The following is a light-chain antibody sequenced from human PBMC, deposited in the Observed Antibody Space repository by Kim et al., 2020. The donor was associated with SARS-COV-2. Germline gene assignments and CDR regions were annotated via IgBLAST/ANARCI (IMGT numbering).Light chain of an antibody. CDR2: QDS. Sequence: VSPGQTASITCSGDKLGDKYAFWYQQKPGQSPVLVIYQDSKRPSGIPERFSGSNSGNTATLTISGTQAMDEADYYCQAWDSSTARFGGGTQLTVL. V-gene: IGLV3-1*01. CDR3: QAWDSSTAR. J-gene: IGLJ2*01. CDR1: KLGDKY.